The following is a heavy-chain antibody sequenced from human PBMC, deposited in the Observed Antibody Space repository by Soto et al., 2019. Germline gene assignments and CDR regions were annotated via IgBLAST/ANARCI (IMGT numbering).Heavy chain of an antibody. D-gene: IGHD2-2*01. CDR3: ARAGYCSSTSCQTYYYYYYMDV. J-gene: IGHJ6*03. CDR1: GGSFSGYY. V-gene: IGHV4-34*01. CDR2: INHSGST. Sequence: SETLSLTCAVYGGSFSGYYWSWIRQPPGKGLEWIGEINHSGSTNYNPSLKSRVTISVDTSKNQFSLKLSSVTAADTAVYYCARAGYCSSTSCQTYYYYYYMDVWGKGTTVTVSS.